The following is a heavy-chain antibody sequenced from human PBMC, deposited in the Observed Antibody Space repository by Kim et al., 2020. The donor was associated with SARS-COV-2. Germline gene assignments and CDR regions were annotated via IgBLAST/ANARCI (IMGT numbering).Heavy chain of an antibody. D-gene: IGHD2-15*01. Sequence: GGSLRLSCVVSGFSFTTNWMSWVRQAPWKGLEWVAKIKEDGTEKYYGYSVEGRFTISRDNAKNSLYLQMNSLSAEDTAVYYCARDRRYSLDYWGQGTLVTVSS. CDR2: IKEDGTEK. CDR1: GFSFTTNW. J-gene: IGHJ4*02. CDR3: ARDRRYSLDY. V-gene: IGHV3-7*01.